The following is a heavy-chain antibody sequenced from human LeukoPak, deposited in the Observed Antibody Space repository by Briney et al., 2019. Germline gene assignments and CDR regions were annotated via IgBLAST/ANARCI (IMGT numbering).Heavy chain of an antibody. D-gene: IGHD5-12*01. CDR3: VRHDGRGGATMGAFDS. V-gene: IGHV4-59*01. CDR1: GGSISNYY. Sequence: SETLSLTCTVSGGSISNYYWSWIRQPPGKGLEWIGYIYYSGSTNYNPSLKSRVTISVDTSNNQFSLKLSSVTAADTAVYYCVRHDGRGGATMGAFDSWGQGSLVTVSS. J-gene: IGHJ5*01. CDR2: IYYSGST.